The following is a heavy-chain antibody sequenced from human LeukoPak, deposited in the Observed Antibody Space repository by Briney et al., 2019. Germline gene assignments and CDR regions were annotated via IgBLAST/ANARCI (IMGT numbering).Heavy chain of an antibody. J-gene: IGHJ4*02. CDR3: ARHRASGSYFFDY. D-gene: IGHD1-26*01. CDR1: GGSISSYY. CDR2: IHYSGST. Sequence: SETLSLTCTVSGGSISSYYWTWIRQPPEKGLEWIGYIHYSGSTRYNPSLESRVTISVDTSKNQFSLKVSSVTAADTAVYYCARHRASGSYFFDYWGLGTLVTVSS. V-gene: IGHV4-59*08.